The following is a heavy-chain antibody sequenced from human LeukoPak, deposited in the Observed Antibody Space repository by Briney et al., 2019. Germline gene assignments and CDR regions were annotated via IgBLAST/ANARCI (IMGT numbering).Heavy chain of an antibody. D-gene: IGHD1-1*01. CDR1: GFSFSSYG. Sequence: GGSLRLSCAASGFSFSSYGMHWVRQAPGKGPEWVGVILFDGSNEYYADSVRGRFTISRDNGKNTLYLQMDSLRAEDTAVYYCARGGETNNWYPGYFDYWGQGALVTVSS. CDR2: ILFDGSNE. V-gene: IGHV3-30*03. CDR3: ARGGETNNWYPGYFDY. J-gene: IGHJ4*02.